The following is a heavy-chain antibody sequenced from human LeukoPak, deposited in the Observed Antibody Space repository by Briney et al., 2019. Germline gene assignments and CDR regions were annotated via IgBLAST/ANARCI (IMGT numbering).Heavy chain of an antibody. D-gene: IGHD3-10*01. J-gene: IGHJ4*02. CDR1: GFTFSSYG. CDR3: ARTIGYGSGNDQAGG. Sequence: PGGSLRLSCAASGFTFSSYGMHWVRQAPGKGLEWVANIKQDGSEKYYVESVRGRFTISRDNAKNSLSLQMNSLRAEDTAVYYCARTIGYGSGNDQAGGWGQGTLVTVSS. CDR2: IKQDGSEK. V-gene: IGHV3-7*01.